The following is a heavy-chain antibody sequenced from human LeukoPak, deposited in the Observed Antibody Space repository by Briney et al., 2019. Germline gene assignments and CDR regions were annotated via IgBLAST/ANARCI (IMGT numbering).Heavy chain of an antibody. J-gene: IGHJ4*02. Sequence: GGSLRLSCAASGFTFSSYSMNWVRQAPGKGLEWVSYISSSSSTIYCADSVKGRFTISRDNAKNSLYLQMNSLRAEDTAVYYCARDPLAAAGTLGRDYWGQGTLVTVSS. CDR2: ISSSSSTI. V-gene: IGHV3-48*01. CDR1: GFTFSSYS. D-gene: IGHD6-13*01. CDR3: ARDPLAAAGTLGRDY.